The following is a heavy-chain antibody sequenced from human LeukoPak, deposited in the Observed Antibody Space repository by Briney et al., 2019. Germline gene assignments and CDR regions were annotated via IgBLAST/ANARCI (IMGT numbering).Heavy chain of an antibody. CDR3: ARDQRIAVAGYYYYYGMDV. D-gene: IGHD6-19*01. V-gene: IGHV4-30-2*01. J-gene: IGHJ6*02. CDR1: GGSISSGGYS. Sequence: PSETLSLTCAVSGGSISSGGYSWSWIRQPPGKGLEWIGYIYHSGSTYYNPSLKSRVTISVDRSKNQFSLKLSSVTAADTAVYYCARDQRIAVAGYYYYYGMDVWGQGTTVTVSS. CDR2: IYHSGST.